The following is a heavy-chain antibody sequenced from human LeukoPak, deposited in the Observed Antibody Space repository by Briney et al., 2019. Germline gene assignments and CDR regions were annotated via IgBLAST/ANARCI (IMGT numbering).Heavy chain of an antibody. CDR2: IKQDGSEK. Sequence: PGGSLRLSCAASGFTFSSYWMSWVRQAPGKGLEWVANIKQDGSEKYYVDSVKGRFTISRDNAKNSLYLQMSSLRAEDTAVYYCARATDYYYYYYMDVWGKGTTVTVSS. CDR3: ARATDYYYYYYMDV. V-gene: IGHV3-7*01. CDR1: GFTFSSYW. J-gene: IGHJ6*03.